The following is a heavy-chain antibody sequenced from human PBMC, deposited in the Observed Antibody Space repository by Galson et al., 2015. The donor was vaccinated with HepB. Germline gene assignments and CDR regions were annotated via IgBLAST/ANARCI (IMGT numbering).Heavy chain of an antibody. V-gene: IGHV3-66*01. Sequence: SLRLSCAASGFTVSSNYMSWVRQAPGKGLEWVSVIYSGGSTYYADSVKGRFTISRDNSKNTLYLQMNSLRAEDTAVYYCARSGLTRTWAVPGYWGQGTLVTVSS. J-gene: IGHJ4*02. D-gene: IGHD3-10*01. CDR3: ARSGLTRTWAVPGY. CDR2: IYSGGST. CDR1: GFTVSSNY.